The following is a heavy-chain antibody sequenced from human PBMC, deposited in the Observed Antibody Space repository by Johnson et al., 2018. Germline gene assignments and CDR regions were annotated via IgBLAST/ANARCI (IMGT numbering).Heavy chain of an antibody. D-gene: IGHD3-10*02. J-gene: IGHJ3*01. V-gene: IGHV3-48*01. Sequence: VQLVESGGGLVQPGESLRLSCAASGFTFSTYSMNWVRQAPGKGLEWVSYISSSSNTIYYADSVKGRFTISRDNAKNSLYLQMDSLRAEDTALYYCARVHLCSGRYAFDLWGQGTMVTVSS. CDR3: ARVHLCSGRYAFDL. CDR1: GFTFSTYS. CDR2: ISSSSNTI.